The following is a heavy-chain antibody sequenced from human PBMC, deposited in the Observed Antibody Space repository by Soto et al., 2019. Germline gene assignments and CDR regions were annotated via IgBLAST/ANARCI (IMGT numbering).Heavy chain of an antibody. CDR2: IHHSGST. D-gene: IGHD5-18*01. J-gene: IGHJ4*02. CDR3: ARGSSDTDMLGFYX. CDR1: GGSFSGYY. Sequence: SDTLSLTLAVYGGSFSGYYWSWIRQPPGKGLEWIVEIHHSGSTNYNPSLKSRVTISVDTSKNQFYLKLSSVTAADTAVYYCARGSSDTDMLGFYXWGQGTLVTVS. V-gene: IGHV4-34*01.